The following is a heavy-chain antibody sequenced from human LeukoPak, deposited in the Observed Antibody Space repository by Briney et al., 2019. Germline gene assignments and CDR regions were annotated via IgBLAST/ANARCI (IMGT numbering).Heavy chain of an antibody. CDR3: ARERKGEVYSDSSGYLNS. J-gene: IGHJ5*01. D-gene: IGHD3-22*01. CDR2: ISSSSSYI. CDR1: GFTFSSYS. Sequence: PGGSLRLSCAASGFTFSSYSMNWVPQAPGKGLEGVSSISSSSSYIYYADSVKGRFTISRDNAKNSLYLQMNSLRAEDTAVYYCARERKGEVYSDSSGYLNSGAKGTRVTVSS. V-gene: IGHV3-21*01.